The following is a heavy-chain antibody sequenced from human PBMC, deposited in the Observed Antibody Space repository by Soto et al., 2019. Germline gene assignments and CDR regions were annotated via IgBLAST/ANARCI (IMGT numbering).Heavy chain of an antibody. V-gene: IGHV1-24*01. CDR2: FDPEDDET. D-gene: IGHD3-10*01. CDR3: ATDNYYGSGSYFLY. J-gene: IGHJ4*02. CDR1: GYTLTEIS. Sequence: GASVKVTCTVSGYTLTEISIHWVRQAPGKGLEWMGGFDPEDDETIYAQNFQGRVTMTEDTSTDTAYVELSSLTSEDTAVYYCATDNYYGSGSYFLYWGQGTLVTVSS.